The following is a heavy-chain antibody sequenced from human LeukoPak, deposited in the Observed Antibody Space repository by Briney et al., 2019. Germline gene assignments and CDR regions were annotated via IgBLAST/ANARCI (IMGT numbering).Heavy chain of an antibody. CDR1: GGSISSGGYY. V-gene: IGHV4-61*02. J-gene: IGHJ4*02. Sequence: SQTLSLTCTASGGSISSGGYYWSWIRQPPGKGLEWIGRIYTSGSTNYNPSLKSRVTISVDTSKNQFSLKLSSVTAADTAVYYCASKVDYLFDYWGQGTLVTVSS. CDR2: IYTSGST. D-gene: IGHD4-11*01. CDR3: ASKVDYLFDY.